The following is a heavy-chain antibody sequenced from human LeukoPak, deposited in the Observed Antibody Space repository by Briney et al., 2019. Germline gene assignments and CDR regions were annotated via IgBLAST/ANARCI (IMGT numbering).Heavy chain of an antibody. V-gene: IGHV3-23*01. J-gene: IGHJ4*02. CDR2: ISGSGDRT. CDR1: GFTFSSSA. Sequence: GGSLRLSCAASGFTFSSSAMSWVRQAPGKGLEWVSTISGSGDRTYYADSVKGRFTISRDNSKDTLFLHMNSLRAEDTAVYSCAKGYYGSGSYGWFDYWGQGTLVTVSS. D-gene: IGHD3-10*01. CDR3: AKGYYGSGSYGWFDY.